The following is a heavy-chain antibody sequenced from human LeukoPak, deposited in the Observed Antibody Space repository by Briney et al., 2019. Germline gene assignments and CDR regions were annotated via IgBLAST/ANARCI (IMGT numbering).Heavy chain of an antibody. D-gene: IGHD2-8*02. CDR2: IKQDGSEK. CDR1: GFTFSSYG. CDR3: ARDTGVGPGFDY. V-gene: IGHV3-7*01. J-gene: IGHJ4*02. Sequence: GALRLSCAASGFTFSSYGLSWVRRAPGKGLEWVANIKQDGSEKYYVDSVKGRFTISRDNAKNSLYLQMNSLRAEDTAVYYCARDTGVGPGFDYWGQGTLVTVSS.